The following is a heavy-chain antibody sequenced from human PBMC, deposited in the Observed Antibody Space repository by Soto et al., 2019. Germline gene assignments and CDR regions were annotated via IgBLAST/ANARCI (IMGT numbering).Heavy chain of an antibody. Sequence: PSETLSLTCTVSGGSISSYYWSWVRQPPGKGLEWIGYIYYSGSTNYNPSLKSRVTISVDTSKNQFSLKLSSVTAADTAVYYCARVRLYGSGSYYKRGMDVWGQGTTVTVSS. CDR1: GGSISSYY. D-gene: IGHD3-10*01. V-gene: IGHV4-59*01. CDR2: IYYSGST. CDR3: ARVRLYGSGSYYKRGMDV. J-gene: IGHJ6*02.